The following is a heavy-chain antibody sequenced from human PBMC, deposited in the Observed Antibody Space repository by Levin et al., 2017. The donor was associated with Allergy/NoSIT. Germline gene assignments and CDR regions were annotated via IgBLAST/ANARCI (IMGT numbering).Heavy chain of an antibody. Sequence: PSETLSLTCAASGFTVNSNFMNWVRQAPGKGLQWISVIYSSGDADYADSVKGRFTISRDNSRNTLYLQMNSLRVEDTAVYYCARRTAGQCFWGQGSQVIVSS. CDR2: IYSSGDA. V-gene: IGHV3-53*01. D-gene: IGHD6-19*01. CDR3: ARRTAGQCF. CDR1: GFTVNSNF. J-gene: IGHJ4*02.